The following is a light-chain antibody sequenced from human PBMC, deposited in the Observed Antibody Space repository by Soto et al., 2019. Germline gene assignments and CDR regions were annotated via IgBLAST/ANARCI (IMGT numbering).Light chain of an antibody. Sequence: ETVMTQSPATLSVSPGERATLSCRASQSVSANLAWYQQKPGQAPRLLIYGAFTRATDIPARFSGSGSGTEFTLNISRLQSEDSAVYYCQQYNNWPRTFGQGTKVEIK. CDR1: QSVSAN. CDR2: GAF. CDR3: QQYNNWPRT. V-gene: IGKV3-15*01. J-gene: IGKJ1*01.